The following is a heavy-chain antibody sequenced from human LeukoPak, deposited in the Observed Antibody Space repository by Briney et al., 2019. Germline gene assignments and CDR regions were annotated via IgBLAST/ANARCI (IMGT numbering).Heavy chain of an antibody. CDR1: GFTFSSYS. D-gene: IGHD3-10*01. CDR2: IHSDGSST. V-gene: IGHV3-74*01. Sequence: GGSLRLSCAASGFTFSSYSMHWVRQAPGKGLVWVSHIHSDGSSTSYADSVQGRFTISRDNAKNTLYLQMNSLRAEDTAVYYCARHNYGYDYWGQGTLVTVAS. J-gene: IGHJ4*02. CDR3: ARHNYGYDY.